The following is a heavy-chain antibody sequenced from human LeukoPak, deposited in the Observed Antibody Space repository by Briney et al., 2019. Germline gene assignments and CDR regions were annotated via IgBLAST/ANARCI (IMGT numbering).Heavy chain of an antibody. J-gene: IGHJ4*02. CDR2: IYSGGNT. D-gene: IGHD2-15*01. V-gene: IGHV3-53*01. Sequence: GGSLRLSCTVSGFTVSTNSWSWVRQAPGKGLEWVSFIYSGGNTHYSDSVKGRFTISRDNSKNTLYLQMNSLRAEDTAIYYCARRAGEYSHPYDYWGQGTLVTVSS. CDR1: GFTVSTNS. CDR3: ARRAGEYSHPYDY.